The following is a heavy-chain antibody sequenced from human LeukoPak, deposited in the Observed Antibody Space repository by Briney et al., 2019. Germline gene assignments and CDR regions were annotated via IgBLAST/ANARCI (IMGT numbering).Heavy chain of an antibody. CDR1: GGSISGSSYY. J-gene: IGHJ6*03. V-gene: IGHV4-39*07. Sequence: SETLSLTCTVSGGSISGSSYYWGWIRQPPGKGLEWIGSIYYSGGTYYNPSLKSRVTISVDTSKNQFSLRLSSVTAADTAVYYCARGGYYHYYYMDVWGKGTTVTVSS. D-gene: IGHD6-13*01. CDR3: ARGGYYHYYYMDV. CDR2: IYYSGGT.